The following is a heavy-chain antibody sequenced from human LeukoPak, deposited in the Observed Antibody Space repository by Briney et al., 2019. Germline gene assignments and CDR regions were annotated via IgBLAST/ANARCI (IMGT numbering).Heavy chain of an antibody. D-gene: IGHD3-9*01. CDR3: ARDGDDILTGYDYYYYYGMDV. V-gene: IGHV4-34*01. CDR1: GGSFSGYY. J-gene: IGHJ6*02. CDR2: INHSGST. Sequence: SETLSLTCAVYGGSFSGYYWSWTRQPPGKGLEWIGEINHSGSTNYNPSLKSRVTMSVDTSKNQFSLKLSSVTAADTAVYYCARDGDDILTGYDYYYYYGMDVWGQGTTVTVSS.